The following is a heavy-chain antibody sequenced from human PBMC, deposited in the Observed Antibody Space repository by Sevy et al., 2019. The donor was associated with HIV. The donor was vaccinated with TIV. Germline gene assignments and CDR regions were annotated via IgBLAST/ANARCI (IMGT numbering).Heavy chain of an antibody. CDR2: ISSSSNLI. Sequence: GGSLRLSCAASGITFSSYSMNWVRQAPGKGLEWISYISSSSNLIYYADSVKGRFTVSRDNAKNSLYLEMNSLRVEDTAIYYCARDTNWIVASAASADFAWGQGTLDTVSS. J-gene: IGHJ5*02. CDR1: GITFSSYS. D-gene: IGHD3-22*01. CDR3: ARDTNWIVASAASADFA. V-gene: IGHV3-48*01.